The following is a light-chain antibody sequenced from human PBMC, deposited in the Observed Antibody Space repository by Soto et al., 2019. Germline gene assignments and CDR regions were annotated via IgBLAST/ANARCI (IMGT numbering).Light chain of an antibody. CDR2: DVN. CDR3: SSYTGTSTFV. J-gene: IGLJ1*01. V-gene: IGLV2-14*01. CDR1: SSDVGGYDY. Sequence: QSALTQPASVSGSPGQSITISCTGTSSDVGGYDYVSWYQQLPGKAPKLMIYDVNNRPSGVSNRFAGYKSGNTASLTISGVQAEYEADYYCSSYTGTSTFVFGGGTKVTVL.